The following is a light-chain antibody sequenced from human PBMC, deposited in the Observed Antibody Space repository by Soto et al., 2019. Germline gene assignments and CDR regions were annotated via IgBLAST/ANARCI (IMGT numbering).Light chain of an antibody. CDR1: QSVSSSY. V-gene: IGKV3-20*01. J-gene: IGKJ3*01. Sequence: IGLTQSPGTLSLYPGERATLSCKASQSVSSSYLAWYQQKPGQAPRLLIYGASSRATGIPDRFSGSGSGTDLTLTISRLEPEDFAVYYCQQYGRSPFTFGPGAKVDI. CDR2: GAS. CDR3: QQYGRSPFT.